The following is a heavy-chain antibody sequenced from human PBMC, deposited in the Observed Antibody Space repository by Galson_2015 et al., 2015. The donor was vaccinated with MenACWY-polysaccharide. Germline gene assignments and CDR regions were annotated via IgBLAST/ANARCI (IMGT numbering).Heavy chain of an antibody. J-gene: IGHJ6*02. V-gene: IGHV3-7*01. CDR2: IKKDGSEK. Sequence: SLRLSCAVSGFTFKNYWMSWVRQAPGKGLEWVANIKKDGSEKYCVDSVRGRFTISRDNGRSSLYLQMNGLRAEDTAVYYCARGHYGMDAWGQGTTVIVS. CDR1: GFTFKNYW. CDR3: ARGHYGMDA.